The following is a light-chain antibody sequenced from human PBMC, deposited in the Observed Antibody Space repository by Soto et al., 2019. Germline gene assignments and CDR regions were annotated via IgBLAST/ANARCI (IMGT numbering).Light chain of an antibody. J-gene: IGKJ5*01. Sequence: EIVLTQSPATLSLSPGEGATLSCRARQSITNYLAWYQQKPGQAPRLLIYDVSNRATGIPARFSGSGSGTDFTLTIGSLEPEDFAVYYCQQRSNWPQITFGQGTRPEIK. CDR2: DVS. CDR3: QQRSNWPQIT. V-gene: IGKV3-11*01. CDR1: QSITNY.